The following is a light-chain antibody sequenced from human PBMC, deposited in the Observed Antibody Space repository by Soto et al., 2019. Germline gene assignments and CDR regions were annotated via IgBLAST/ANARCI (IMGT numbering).Light chain of an antibody. V-gene: IGLV2-14*01. CDR2: QVT. J-gene: IGLJ1*01. CDR3: TSFSSSTSLYV. CDR1: SSDIGGYNH. Sequence: QSALTQPTSVSGSPGQSITISCTGVSSDIGGYNHVSWYQQLPGKAPKLMIYQVTIRPSGISNRFSGSKSGNTASLTISGLQAEDEADYYCTSFSSSTSLYVFGTGTKVTVL.